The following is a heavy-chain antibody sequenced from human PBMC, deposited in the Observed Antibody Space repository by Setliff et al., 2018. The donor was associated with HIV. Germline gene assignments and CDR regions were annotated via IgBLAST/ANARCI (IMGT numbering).Heavy chain of an antibody. CDR1: GFSFRGAA. V-gene: IGHV3-73*01. J-gene: IGHJ4*01. D-gene: IGHD3-3*01. Sequence: PGGSLRLSCVASGFSFRGAALHWVRQTSGKGLEWIGRIRMKSNIYETVYAESVKGRFTISRDDSQNTAFLQMNSLKSEDTAAYYCTTARVDYFDYWGQGALVTVSS. CDR2: IRMKSNIYET. CDR3: TTARVDYFDY.